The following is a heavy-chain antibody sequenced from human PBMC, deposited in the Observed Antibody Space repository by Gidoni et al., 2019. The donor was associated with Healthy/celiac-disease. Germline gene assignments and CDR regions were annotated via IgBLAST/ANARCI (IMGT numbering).Heavy chain of an antibody. Sequence: EVQLLESGGGLVQPGGSLRLSCAASGFTFSRYAMSCVRQAPGKGVEWVSAISGSGGSTYYADSVKGRFTISRDNSKNTLYLQMNSLRAEDTAVYYCAKDVEGYCSSTSCYPVGYFDYWGQGTLVTVSS. V-gene: IGHV3-23*01. J-gene: IGHJ4*02. D-gene: IGHD2-2*01. CDR3: AKDVEGYCSSTSCYPVGYFDY. CDR1: GFTFSRYA. CDR2: ISGSGGST.